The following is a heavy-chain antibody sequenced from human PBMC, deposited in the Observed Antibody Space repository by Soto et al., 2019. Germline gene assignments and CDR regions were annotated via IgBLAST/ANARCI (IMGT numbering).Heavy chain of an antibody. CDR2: ISSTGST. J-gene: IGHJ4*02. Sequence: SETLLLTCTVSGGYISSSSSCWGCIRQPPGKGLEWIATISSTGSTYYNPSLKNRVTISADSSKNQFSLEMNSVTAADTAVYYCARHKANYYRGLESWGQGTLVTVS. CDR3: ARHKANYYRGLES. V-gene: IGHV4-39*01. CDR1: GGYISSSSSC. D-gene: IGHD1-26*01.